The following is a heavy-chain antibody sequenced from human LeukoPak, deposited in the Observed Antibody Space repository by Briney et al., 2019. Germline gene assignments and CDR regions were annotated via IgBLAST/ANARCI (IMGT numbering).Heavy chain of an antibody. J-gene: IGHJ5*02. D-gene: IGHD1-7*01. V-gene: IGHV3-23*01. CDR1: GFAFSNSA. Sequence: PGGSLRLSCAASGFAFSNSAMSWVRQAPGKGLEAPGKGLEWVSSISGSGDNTYYADSAKGRFSVFRDNSKNMLYLQMDSLRVEDTAVYYYAKDHINWNYDNWFDPWGQGTLVTVAS. CDR3: AKDHINWNYDNWFDP. CDR2: ISGSGDNT.